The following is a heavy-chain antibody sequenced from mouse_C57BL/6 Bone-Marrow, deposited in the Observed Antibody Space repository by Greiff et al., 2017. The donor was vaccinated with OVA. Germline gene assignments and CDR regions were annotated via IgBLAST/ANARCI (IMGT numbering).Heavy chain of an antibody. D-gene: IGHD4-1*01. V-gene: IGHV1-59*01. CDR1: GYTFTSYW. CDR3: ARSLVWFAY. CDR2: IDPSDSYT. Sequence: QVQLQQPGAELVRPGTSVKLSCKASGYTFTSYWLHWVKQRPGQGLEWIGVIDPSDSYTTYNQKFKGKATLTVDTSSSTAYMQLSILTSEDSAVYYCARSLVWFAYWGQGTLVTVSA. J-gene: IGHJ3*01.